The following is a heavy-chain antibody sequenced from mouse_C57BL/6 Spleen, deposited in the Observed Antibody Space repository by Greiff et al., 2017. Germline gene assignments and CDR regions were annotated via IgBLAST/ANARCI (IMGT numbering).Heavy chain of an antibody. D-gene: IGHD2-4*01. V-gene: IGHV5-17*01. CDR2: ISSGSSTI. CDR1: GFTFSDYG. J-gene: IGHJ2*01. Sequence: EVKLVESGGGLVKPGGSLKLSCAASGFTFSDYGMHWVRQAPEKGLEWVAYISSGSSTIYYADTVKGRFTISRDNAKNTLFLQMTRLRSEDTAMYYCARQDYDYLYFDYWGQGTTLTVSS. CDR3: ARQDYDYLYFDY.